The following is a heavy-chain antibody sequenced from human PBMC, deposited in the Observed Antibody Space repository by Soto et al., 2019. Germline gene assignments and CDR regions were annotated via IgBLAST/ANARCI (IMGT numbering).Heavy chain of an antibody. Sequence: EVQLVESGGGLVQPGGSLRLSCAASGFTFSSYWMHWVRQAPGKGLVWVSRINGDGSRTSYADSVKGQFTNSRDNARNTVYLQMMTLGDEDTAVYYCARGAGGAYYVDYWGQGTLVTVSS. D-gene: IGHD2-21*01. CDR2: INGDGSRT. V-gene: IGHV3-74*01. CDR3: ARGAGGAYYVDY. CDR1: GFTFSSYW. J-gene: IGHJ4*02.